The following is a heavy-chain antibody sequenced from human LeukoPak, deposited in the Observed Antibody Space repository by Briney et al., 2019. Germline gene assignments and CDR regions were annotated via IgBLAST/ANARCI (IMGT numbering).Heavy chain of an antibody. CDR1: GFTFSSSG. Sequence: GGSLRLSCTASGFTFSSSGMNWVRQAPGKGLEWVSSISPDSNFRPQADSVQGRFTISRDNAKNSLYLQMESLRVEDTAVYYCANFQTVGIKPFEHWGQGTLVTVSS. CDR3: ANFQTVGIKPFEH. V-gene: IGHV3-21*01. J-gene: IGHJ5*02. CDR2: ISPDSNFR. D-gene: IGHD3-3*01.